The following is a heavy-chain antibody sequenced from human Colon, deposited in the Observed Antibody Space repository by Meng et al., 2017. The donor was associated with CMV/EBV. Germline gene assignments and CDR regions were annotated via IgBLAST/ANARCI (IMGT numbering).Heavy chain of an antibody. D-gene: IGHD3-3*01. Sequence: ASVKVSCKAYGYTFSNYGMSGVRQAPGQGLEWLGWVNADNGDTYYAEKMQDRVAMSADTSTSTAYMELRSLRSDDSAVYYCARVIQSSGVIIGPFNYWGQGTKVTVSS. J-gene: IGHJ4*02. CDR1: GYTFSNYG. CDR2: VNADNGDT. V-gene: IGHV1-18*01. CDR3: ARVIQSSGVIIGPFNY.